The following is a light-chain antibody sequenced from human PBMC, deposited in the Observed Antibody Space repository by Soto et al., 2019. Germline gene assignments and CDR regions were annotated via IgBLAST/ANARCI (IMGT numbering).Light chain of an antibody. CDR1: QSVSSSY. CDR2: GAS. J-gene: IGKJ4*01. CDR3: QQYRT. Sequence: EIVLTQSPGTLSLSPGERATLSCRASQSVSSSYLAWYQQKPGQAPRLLIYGASSRATGIPDRFSGSGSGTAFTLTISRLEPEDVAVYYCQQYRTFGGGHKVEIK. V-gene: IGKV3-20*01.